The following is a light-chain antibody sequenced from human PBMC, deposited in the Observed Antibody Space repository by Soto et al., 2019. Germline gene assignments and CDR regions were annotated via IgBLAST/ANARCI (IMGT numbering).Light chain of an antibody. V-gene: IGKV1-33*01. CDR2: DAS. CDR1: QDISNY. Sequence: DIQMTQSPSSLSASVGDRVTITCQASQDISNYLNWYQQKPGKAPKLLIYDASNLETGVPSRLSGSVSGTDFTFTIISLQPEDIAPYYCQQYDNLPITFGQGTKLEIK. J-gene: IGKJ2*01. CDR3: QQYDNLPIT.